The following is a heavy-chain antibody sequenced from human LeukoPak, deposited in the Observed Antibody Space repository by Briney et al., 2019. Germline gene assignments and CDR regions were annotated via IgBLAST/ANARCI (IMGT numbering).Heavy chain of an antibody. Sequence: SETLSLTCTVSGGSISTYYWSWIRQPPGKGLEWIGYIYYSGSTNYNPSLKSRVTISLDTSKNQFSLKLNSVTAADTAMYYCARSFSPNYYDLLDYWGQGTLVSVSS. CDR1: GGSISTYY. V-gene: IGHV4-59*01. CDR3: ARSFSPNYYDLLDY. J-gene: IGHJ4*02. CDR2: IYYSGST. D-gene: IGHD3-22*01.